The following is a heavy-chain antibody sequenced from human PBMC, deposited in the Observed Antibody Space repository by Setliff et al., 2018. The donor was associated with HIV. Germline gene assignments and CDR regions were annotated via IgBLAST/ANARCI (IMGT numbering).Heavy chain of an antibody. CDR2: ISAYNGNT. J-gene: IGHJ4*02. Sequence: ASVKVSCKASGYTFIDYFMHWVRQAPGQGLEWMGWISAYNGNTNYAQKLQGRVTMTTDTSTSTAYMELRSLRSDDTAVYYCARGPNHIAVAGYFDYWGQGTLVTVSS. D-gene: IGHD6-19*01. V-gene: IGHV1-18*04. CDR1: GYTFIDYF. CDR3: ARGPNHIAVAGYFDY.